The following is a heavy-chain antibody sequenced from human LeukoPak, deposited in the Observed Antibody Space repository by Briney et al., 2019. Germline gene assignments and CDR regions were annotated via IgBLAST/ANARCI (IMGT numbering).Heavy chain of an antibody. CDR2: ISYDGSNK. V-gene: IGHV3-30-3*01. J-gene: IGHJ5*02. Sequence: PGGSLRLSCAASGFTFSSYAMHWVRRAPGKGLEWVAVISYDGSNKYYADSVKGRFTISRDNSKNTLYLQMNSLRAEDTAVYYCARDRPYGSGWYLGYWFDPWGQGTLVTVSS. D-gene: IGHD6-19*01. CDR3: ARDRPYGSGWYLGYWFDP. CDR1: GFTFSSYA.